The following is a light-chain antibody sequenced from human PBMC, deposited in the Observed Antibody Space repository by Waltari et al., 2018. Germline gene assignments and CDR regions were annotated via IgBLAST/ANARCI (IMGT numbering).Light chain of an antibody. CDR1: QRVSRN. V-gene: IGKV3-15*01. CDR3: QQYNNWLT. J-gene: IGKJ4*01. CDR2: GAS. Sequence: EIVMTQPPATLSVSPGERATLSCRAIQRVSRNLAWYQQKPGQAPRLLIYGASTRATGIPARFVGSGSGTEFTLTISSRQSEDFAVYYCQQYNNWLTFGGGTKVEIK.